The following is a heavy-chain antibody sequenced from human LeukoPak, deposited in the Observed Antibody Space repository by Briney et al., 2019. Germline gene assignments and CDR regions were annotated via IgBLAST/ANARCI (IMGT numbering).Heavy chain of an antibody. D-gene: IGHD2-2*02. CDR1: GGTFSSYA. CDR2: IIPIFGTA. J-gene: IGHJ5*02. CDR3: ARVGGCSSTSCYINWFDP. V-gene: IGHV1-69*01. Sequence: GASVKVSCKASGGTFSSYAISWVRQAPGQGLEWMRGIIPIFGTANYAQKFQGRVTITADESTSTAYMELSSLRSEDTAVYYCARVGGCSSTSCYINWFDPWGQGTLVTVSS.